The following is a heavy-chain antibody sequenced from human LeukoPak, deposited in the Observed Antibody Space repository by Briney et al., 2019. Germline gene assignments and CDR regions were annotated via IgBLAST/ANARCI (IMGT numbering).Heavy chain of an antibody. CDR1: GFTFGDYA. D-gene: IGHD1-7*01. CDR3: TRDITGTRY. V-gene: IGHV3-49*04. Sequence: PGGSLRLSCTASGFTFGDYAMSWVRQAPGKGLERVGFIRSKAYGGTTEYAASVKGRFTISRDDSKSIAYLQMNSLKTEDTAVYYCTRDITGTRYWGQGTLVTVSS. J-gene: IGHJ4*02. CDR2: IRSKAYGGTT.